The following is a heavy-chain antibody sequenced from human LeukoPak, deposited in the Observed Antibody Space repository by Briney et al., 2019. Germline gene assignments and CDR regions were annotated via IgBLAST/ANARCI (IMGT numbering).Heavy chain of an antibody. J-gene: IGHJ4*02. Sequence: ASVKVSCKASGYTFTRYGISWVRQAPGQGLEWMGWISAYNGNTNYAQKLQGRVTVTTDTSTSTAYMERRSLRSDDTAVYYCARGSIAARSHPFDYWGQGTLVTVSS. CDR1: GYTFTRYG. V-gene: IGHV1-18*01. CDR3: ARGSIAARSHPFDY. CDR2: ISAYNGNT. D-gene: IGHD6-6*01.